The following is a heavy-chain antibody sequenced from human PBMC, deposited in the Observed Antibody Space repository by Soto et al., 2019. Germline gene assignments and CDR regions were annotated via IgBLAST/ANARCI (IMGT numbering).Heavy chain of an antibody. V-gene: IGHV4-59*01. Sequence: QVXXXXSGXRXMXXXXXXXLTXXVASGSISSYYWSWLRQPPGKGLEWIGYVYYSGTTNYNSSLKSPATISIDPSKNQFSLTLNSVTAADTAVYYCARTPFYYFGLGTHLYYFDFWDQGALVTVSS. J-gene: IGHJ4*02. CDR1: SGSISSYY. CDR3: ARTPFYYFGLGTHLYYFDF. CDR2: VYYSGTT. D-gene: IGHD3-10*01.